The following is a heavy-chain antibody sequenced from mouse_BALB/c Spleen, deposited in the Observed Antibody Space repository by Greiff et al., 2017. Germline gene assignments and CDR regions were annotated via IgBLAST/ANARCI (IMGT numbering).Heavy chain of an antibody. CDR1: GYTFTSYW. CDR2: INPSTGCT. V-gene: IGHV1-7*01. D-gene: IGHD2-3*01. CDR3: ARSDDGHYAAY. J-gene: IGHJ3*01. Sequence: QVQLQQSGAELAKPGASVKMSCKASGYTFTSYWMHWVKQRPGQGLEWIGYINPSTGCTEYNQKFKDKATLTADKSSSTAYMQLSSLTSEDSAVYYCARSDDGHYAAYWGQGTLVTVSA.